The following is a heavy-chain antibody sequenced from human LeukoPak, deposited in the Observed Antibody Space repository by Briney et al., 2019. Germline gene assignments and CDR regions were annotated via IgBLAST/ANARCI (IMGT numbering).Heavy chain of an antibody. CDR3: GRQAVKIFGQQSAPLDY. Sequence: SETLSLTCTVSGGSITSSSYSWGWIRQPPGKWLEWIGTIYYSGSTYYNPSLKSRVAISIDTSKNQFSLRLSSVTAADTAEYYCGRQAVKIFGQQSAPLDYWGQGTLVTVSS. CDR2: IYYSGST. J-gene: IGHJ4*02. D-gene: IGHD3/OR15-3a*01. V-gene: IGHV4-39*01. CDR1: GGSITSSSYS.